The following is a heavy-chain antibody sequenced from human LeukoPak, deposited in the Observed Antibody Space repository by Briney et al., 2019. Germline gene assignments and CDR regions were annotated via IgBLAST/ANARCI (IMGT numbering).Heavy chain of an antibody. Sequence: SETLSLTCAVYGGSFSGYYWSWIRQPPGKGLEWIGEINHSGSTNYNPSLKSRVTISVDTSKNQFSLKLSSVTAADTAVYYCARVPNDFWSGYYFDPWGQGTLVTVPS. D-gene: IGHD3-3*01. CDR3: ARVPNDFWSGYYFDP. J-gene: IGHJ5*02. CDR1: GGSFSGYY. V-gene: IGHV4-34*01. CDR2: INHSGST.